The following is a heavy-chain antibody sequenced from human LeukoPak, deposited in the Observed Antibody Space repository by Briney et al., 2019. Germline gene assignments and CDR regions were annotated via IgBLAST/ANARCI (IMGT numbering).Heavy chain of an antibody. D-gene: IGHD6-19*01. V-gene: IGHV4-39*01. Sequence: PSETLSLTCTVSGGSISSSSYYWGWIRPPPGKGLEWIGSIYYSGSTYYNPSLKSRVTISVDTSKNQFPLKLSSVTAADTAVYYCARKGAVAGTRWFDPWGQGTLVTVSS. CDR2: IYYSGST. J-gene: IGHJ5*02. CDR1: GGSISSSSYY. CDR3: ARKGAVAGTRWFDP.